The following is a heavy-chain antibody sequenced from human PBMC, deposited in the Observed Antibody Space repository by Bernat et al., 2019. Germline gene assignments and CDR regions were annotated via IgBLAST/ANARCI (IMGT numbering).Heavy chain of an antibody. CDR2: IYYSGST. Sequence: QVQLQESGPGLVKPSQTLSLTCTVSGGSISSGDYYWSWIRQPPGKGLEWIGYIYYSGSTYYNPSLKIQVTISVDTTKNQLSQKQSSVTAADTAVNYCARVAVTGTGGNFDYWGQGTLVTVSS. J-gene: IGHJ4*02. CDR1: GGSISSGDYY. CDR3: ARVAVTGTGGNFDY. V-gene: IGHV4-30-4*01. D-gene: IGHD1-7*01.